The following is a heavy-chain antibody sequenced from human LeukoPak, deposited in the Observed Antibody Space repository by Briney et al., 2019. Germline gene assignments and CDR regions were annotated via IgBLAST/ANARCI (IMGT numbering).Heavy chain of an antibody. Sequence: SSETLSLTCTVSGGSISSSSYYWGWIRQPPGKGLEWIGSIYYSGSTNYNPSLKSRVTISVDTSKNQFSLKLSSVTAADTAVYYCARNGGYSYGPTIPPVDYWGQGTLVTVSS. J-gene: IGHJ4*02. CDR2: IYYSGST. CDR1: GGSISSSSYY. V-gene: IGHV4-39*07. D-gene: IGHD5-18*01. CDR3: ARNGGYSYGPTIPPVDY.